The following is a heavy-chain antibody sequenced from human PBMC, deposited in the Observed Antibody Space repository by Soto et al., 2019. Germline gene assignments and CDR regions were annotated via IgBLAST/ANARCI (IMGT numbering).Heavy chain of an antibody. Sequence: GASVKVSCKASGYTFTSYAMHWVRQAPGQRLEWMGWINAGNGNTKYSQKFQGRVTITRDTSASTAYMELSSLRSEDTAVYYCARGIDPWVKTGSSYFQHRAQRTLVTVSA. CDR1: GYTFTSYA. J-gene: IGHJ1*01. CDR3: ARGIDPWVKTGSSYFQH. V-gene: IGHV1-3*01. CDR2: INAGNGNT. D-gene: IGHD2-21*01.